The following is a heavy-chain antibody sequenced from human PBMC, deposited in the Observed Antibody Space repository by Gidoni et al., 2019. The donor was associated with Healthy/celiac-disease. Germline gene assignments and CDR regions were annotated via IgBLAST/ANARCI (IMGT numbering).Heavy chain of an antibody. D-gene: IGHD6-6*01. CDR1: GGPLRSYT. CDR2: IIPILGIA. J-gene: IGHJ4*02. V-gene: IGHV1-69*02. CDR3: ARVEGYSSSSGADY. Sequence: QVQLVQSGAEVKKPGSSVKVSCQASGGPLRSYTISWVRQAPGQGLEWMGRIIPILGIANYAQKFQGRVTITADKATSTAYMELSSLRSEDTAVYYCARVEGYSSSSGADYWGQGTLVTVSS.